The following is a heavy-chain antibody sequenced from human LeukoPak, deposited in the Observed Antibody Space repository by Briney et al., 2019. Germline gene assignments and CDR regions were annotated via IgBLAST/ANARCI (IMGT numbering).Heavy chain of an antibody. J-gene: IGHJ6*03. CDR2: IRYDGSNK. V-gene: IGHV3-30*02. CDR1: GFTFSSYG. D-gene: IGHD3-10*01. CDR3: AKDFLPSYYGSGSYYMDD. Sequence: GGSLRLSCAASGFTFSSYGMHWVRQAPGKGLEWVAFIRYDGSNKYYADSVKGRFTISRDNSKNTLYLQMNSLRAEDTAVYYCAKDFLPSYYGSGSYYMDDWGKGTTVTISS.